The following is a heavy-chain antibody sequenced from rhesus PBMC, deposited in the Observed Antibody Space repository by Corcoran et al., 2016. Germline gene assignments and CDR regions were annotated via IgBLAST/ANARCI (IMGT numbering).Heavy chain of an antibody. D-gene: IGHD1-44*01. V-gene: IGHV4-122*02. Sequence: QLQLQESGPGLVKPSETLSLTCAVSGYSISSGYGWSWIRQPPGKGLEWIGYISYCVSTSYNPSLKSRVTISRDTSKNQFSLKLSSVTAADTAVYYCARESGGGLGYWGQGVLVTVSS. CDR1: GYSISSGYG. CDR3: ARESGGGLGY. CDR2: ISYCVST. J-gene: IGHJ4*01.